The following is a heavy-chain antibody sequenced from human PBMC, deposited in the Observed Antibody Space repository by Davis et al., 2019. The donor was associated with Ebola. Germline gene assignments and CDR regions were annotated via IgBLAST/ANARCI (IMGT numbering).Heavy chain of an antibody. V-gene: IGHV4-59*03. J-gene: IGHJ4*02. D-gene: IGHD3-10*01. CDR3: AERGSSV. CDR1: GVSISRHY. Sequence: PSETLSLTCTVSGVSISRHYWSWLRQPPGQRLASFRSNYYTGSAYYNSSLASRATIAVDTSKNQFSLKLTSVTAADTAMYYCAERGSSVWGQGTLVTVSS. CDR2: NYYTGSA.